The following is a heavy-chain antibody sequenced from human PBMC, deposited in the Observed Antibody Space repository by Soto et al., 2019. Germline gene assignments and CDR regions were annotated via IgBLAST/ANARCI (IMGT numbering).Heavy chain of an antibody. CDR2: IYPGDSDT. J-gene: IGHJ5*02. V-gene: IGHV5-51*01. D-gene: IGHD2-2*01. CDR3: ASHPLNCNSNSCYLGGYAP. CDR1: GYIFTSYW. Sequence: PGESLKISCKGSGYIFTSYWIGWVRQMPGKGLEWVGIIYPGDSDTRYSPSFQGQVTISADKSISTAYRQWSSLKASDTAMYYCASHPLNCNSNSCYLGGYAPWGQGTPVIVSS.